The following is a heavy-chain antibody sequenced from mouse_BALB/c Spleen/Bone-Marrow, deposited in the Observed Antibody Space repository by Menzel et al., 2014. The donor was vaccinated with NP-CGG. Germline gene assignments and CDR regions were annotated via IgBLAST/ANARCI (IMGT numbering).Heavy chain of an antibody. CDR3: ARRRTFITSVVDYFDV. D-gene: IGHD1-1*02. CDR2: IYPGDGNT. Sequence: VQLQQSGPELVKPGASVKISCRASGYVFSSSWMNWVKQRPGQGLEWIGRIYPGDGNTNYNGKLKGKATLTADTSSSTAYMQISSLTSVDSAVYFCARRRTFITSVVDYFDVWGAGTTVTVYS. J-gene: IGHJ1*01. CDR1: GYVFSSSW. V-gene: IGHV1-82*01.